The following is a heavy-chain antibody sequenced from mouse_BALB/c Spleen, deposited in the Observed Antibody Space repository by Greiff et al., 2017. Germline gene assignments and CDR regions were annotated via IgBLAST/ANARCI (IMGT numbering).Heavy chain of an antibody. CDR1: GFTFSDYY. D-gene: IGHD2-3*01. CDR3: ARGPIYDGYYRAMDY. Sequence: EVKLMESGGGLVKPGGSLKLSCAASGFTFSDYYMYWVRQTPEKRLEWVATISDGGSYTYYPDSVKGRFTISRDNAKNNLYLQMSSLKSEDTAMYYCARGPIYDGYYRAMDYWGQGTSVTVSS. J-gene: IGHJ4*01. V-gene: IGHV5-4*02. CDR2: ISDGGSYT.